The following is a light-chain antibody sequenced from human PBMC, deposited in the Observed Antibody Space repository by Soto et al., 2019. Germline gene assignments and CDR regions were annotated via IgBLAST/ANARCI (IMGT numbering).Light chain of an antibody. CDR1: QSVSTN. J-gene: IGKJ5*01. CDR2: GAS. CDR3: QQYNNWPFIT. V-gene: IGKV3-15*01. Sequence: ERVMTQSPATLSVSPGERATLSCRASQSVSTNLAWYQQKPGQAPRLLIYGASTRATGVPARFSGSGSGTELTLTISSLQSEDFAVYYCQQYNNWPFITFGQGTRLEIK.